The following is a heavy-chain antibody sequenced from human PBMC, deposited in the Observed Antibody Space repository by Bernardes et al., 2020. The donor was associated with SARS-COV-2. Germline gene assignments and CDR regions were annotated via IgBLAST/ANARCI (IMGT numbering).Heavy chain of an antibody. D-gene: IGHD6-19*01. Sequence: ASVKVSCKASGYTFTTYGISWVRQAPGQGPEWMGWISPYNGNTDYAQKLQGRVTMTTDTSTSTAYMELRSLRSDDTAVYYCAKGYSSGFDAFDIWGQGTLVTVSS. CDR2: ISPYNGNT. J-gene: IGHJ3*02. CDR1: GYTFTTYG. V-gene: IGHV1-18*01. CDR3: AKGYSSGFDAFDI.